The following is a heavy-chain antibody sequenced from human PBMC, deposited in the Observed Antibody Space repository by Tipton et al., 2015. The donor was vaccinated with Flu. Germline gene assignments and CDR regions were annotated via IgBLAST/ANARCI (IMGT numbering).Heavy chain of an antibody. J-gene: IGHJ5*02. D-gene: IGHD4-11*01. Sequence: TLSLTCSVSDGSISGGAYYWNWIRQSAGKGPEWIGRGHVQSSRISYNPSLKSRVTISVDTSKNQVSLRLTSVTAADTGIYYCARRDYSNYVSEPKNWFHPWGQGTLVTVSP. CDR3: ARRDYSNYVSEPKNWFHP. CDR2: GHVQSSRI. CDR1: DGSISGGAYY. V-gene: IGHV4-61*02.